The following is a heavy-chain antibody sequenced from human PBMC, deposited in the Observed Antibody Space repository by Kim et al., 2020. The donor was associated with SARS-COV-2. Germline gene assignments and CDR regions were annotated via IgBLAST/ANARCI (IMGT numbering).Heavy chain of an antibody. CDR1: GGSISSGGYY. J-gene: IGHJ6*02. V-gene: IGHV4-31*03. CDR3: ARGRLTMVRGANTMDV. Sequence: SETLSLTCTVSGGSISSGGYYWSWIRQHPGKGLEWIGYIYYSGSTYYNPSLKSRVTISVDTSKNQFSLKLSSVTAADTAVYYCARGRLTMVRGANTMDVWGQGTTVTVSS. D-gene: IGHD3-10*01. CDR2: IYYSGST.